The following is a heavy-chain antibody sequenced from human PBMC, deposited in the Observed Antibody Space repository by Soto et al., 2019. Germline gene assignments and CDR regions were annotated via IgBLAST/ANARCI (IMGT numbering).Heavy chain of an antibody. Sequence: ASVTVSCKASGYTFTSYGISCVRQAPGQGLEWMGWISAYNGNTNYAQKLQGRVTMTTDTSTSTAYMELRSLRSDDTAVYYCARLHSGSYFSYYGMDVWGQGTTVTVSS. V-gene: IGHV1-18*01. CDR2: ISAYNGNT. CDR1: GYTFTSYG. J-gene: IGHJ6*02. D-gene: IGHD1-26*01. CDR3: ARLHSGSYFSYYGMDV.